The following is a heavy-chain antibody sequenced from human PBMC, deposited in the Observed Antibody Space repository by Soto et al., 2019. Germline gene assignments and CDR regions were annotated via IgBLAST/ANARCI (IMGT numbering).Heavy chain of an antibody. J-gene: IGHJ4*02. CDR1: GFTFSSFW. D-gene: IGHD2-8*02. Sequence: EVQLVESGGDLVQPGGPRRLSCAASGFTFSSFWMAGARSSPGKGLEWVSSMNQHGSDIQYVDSVRGRFTISRDNARNLLYLQMNNLRVEDTAIYSCATDTYCPATCYRGHGNWGQGTLVTVSS. V-gene: IGHV3-7*03. CDR2: MNQHGSDI. CDR3: ATDTYCPATCYRGHGN.